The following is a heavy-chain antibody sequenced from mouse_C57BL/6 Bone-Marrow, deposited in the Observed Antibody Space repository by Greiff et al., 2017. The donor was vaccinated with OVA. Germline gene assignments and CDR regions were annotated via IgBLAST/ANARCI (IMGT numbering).Heavy chain of an antibody. CDR2: LYPGSGST. V-gene: IGHV1-55*01. CDR1: GYTFTSYW. Sequence: QVQLKQPGAELVKPGASVKMSCKASGYTFTSYWITWVKQRPGQGLEWIGDLYPGSGSTNYNEKFKSKATQTVDTSSSTAYMQLSSLTSEDSAVYYGARGGLDYWGQGTTLTVSS. J-gene: IGHJ2*01. CDR3: ARGGLDY.